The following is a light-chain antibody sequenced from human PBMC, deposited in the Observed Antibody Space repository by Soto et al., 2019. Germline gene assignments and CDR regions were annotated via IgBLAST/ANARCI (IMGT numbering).Light chain of an antibody. Sequence: TQSPATLAVSPGQRATLSCRASHSIEGDLAWYQQPPDQPPRLLIFGATTRATDVPARFSGSGSGTDFTLTISSLQSEDLAVYYCQQYHKWPPAFGGGTKVEL. CDR3: QQYHKWPPA. V-gene: IGKV3-15*01. CDR1: HSIEGD. J-gene: IGKJ4*01. CDR2: GAT.